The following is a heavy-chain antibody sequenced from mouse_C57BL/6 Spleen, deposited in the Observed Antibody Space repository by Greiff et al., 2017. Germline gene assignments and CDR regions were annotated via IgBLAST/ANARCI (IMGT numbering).Heavy chain of an antibody. V-gene: IGHV1-53*01. CDR2: INPSNGGT. CDR3: GRSYGEDVDYDVEV. Sequence: VQLQQSGAELVRPGASVTLSCKASGYTFTSYWMHWVKQTPGQGLEWIGTINPSNGGTNYNQKFKSKATLTVDKSSSTAYMQLSSLTSEDSAVYYCGRSYGEDVDYDVEVWGKGATVTVS. CDR1: GYTFTSYW. J-gene: IGHJ1*03. D-gene: IGHD2-13*01.